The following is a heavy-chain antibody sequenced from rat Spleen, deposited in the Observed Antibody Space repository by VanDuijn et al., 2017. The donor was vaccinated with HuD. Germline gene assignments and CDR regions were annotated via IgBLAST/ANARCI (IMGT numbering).Heavy chain of an antibody. Sequence: EVQLVESGGGLVQPGRSLKLSCAASGFTFSNYGMAWVRQAPTKGLEWVASISTGGGNTYYRDSVKGRFTISRDNAKSTLYLQMDSLRSEDTATYYCAGRQRLRRVWYFDYWGQGVMVTVSS. CDR1: GFTFSNYG. J-gene: IGHJ2*01. D-gene: IGHD1-11*01. CDR3: AGRQRLRRVWYFDY. CDR2: ISTGGGNT. V-gene: IGHV5S13*01.